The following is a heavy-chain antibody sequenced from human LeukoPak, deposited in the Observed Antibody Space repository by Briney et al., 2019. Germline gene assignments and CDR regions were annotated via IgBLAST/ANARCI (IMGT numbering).Heavy chain of an antibody. CDR3: ARVGDYMDV. CDR2: IYYSGST. J-gene: IGHJ6*03. V-gene: IGHV4-34*01. D-gene: IGHD3-16*01. Sequence: SETLSLTCAVYGGSFSGYYWSWIRQPPGKGLEWIGSIYYSGSTYYNPSLKSRVTISVDTSKNQFSLKLSSVTAADTAVYYCARVGDYMDVWGKGTTVTVSS. CDR1: GGSFSGYY.